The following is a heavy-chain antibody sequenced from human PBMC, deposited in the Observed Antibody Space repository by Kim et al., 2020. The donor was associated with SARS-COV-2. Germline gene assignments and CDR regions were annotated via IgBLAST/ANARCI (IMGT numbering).Heavy chain of an antibody. CDR3: ANPPDREGDYYYYGMDV. CDR1: GFTFSSYA. Sequence: GGSLRLSCAASGFTFSSYAMSWVRQAPGKGLEWVSAISGSGGSTYYADSVKGRFTISRDNSKNTLYLQMNSLRAEDTAVYYCANPPDREGDYYYYGMDVWGQGTTVTVSS. V-gene: IGHV3-23*01. J-gene: IGHJ6*02. D-gene: IGHD1-26*01. CDR2: ISGSGGST.